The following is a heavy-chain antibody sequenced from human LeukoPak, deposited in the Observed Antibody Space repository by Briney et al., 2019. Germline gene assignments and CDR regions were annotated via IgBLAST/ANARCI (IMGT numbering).Heavy chain of an antibody. Sequence: PGGSLRLSCAASGFTFSSYSMNWVRQAPGKGLEWVSSISSSSSYIYYADSVKGRFTISRDNAKNSLYLQMNSLRAEDTAVYYCARGHRGANIVVVVAATPYAFDIWGQGTMVTVSS. CDR1: GFTFSSYS. V-gene: IGHV3-21*01. CDR3: ARGHRGANIVVVVAATPYAFDI. J-gene: IGHJ3*02. D-gene: IGHD2-15*01. CDR2: ISSSSSYI.